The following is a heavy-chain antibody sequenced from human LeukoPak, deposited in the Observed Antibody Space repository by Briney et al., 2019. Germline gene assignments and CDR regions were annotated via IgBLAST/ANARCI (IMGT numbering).Heavy chain of an antibody. CDR1: GASISRYY. Sequence: PSETLSLTCSVSGASISRYYWTWIRQPPGKGLGWIGHIFYSGRTNYNPSLKSRVTMSVDTSKTQFSLNLRSVTAADTAVYFCARAGIVLGAEFDYWGQGTLVTVSS. D-gene: IGHD2-8*02. V-gene: IGHV4-59*01. CDR3: ARAGIVLGAEFDY. CDR2: IFYSGRT. J-gene: IGHJ4*02.